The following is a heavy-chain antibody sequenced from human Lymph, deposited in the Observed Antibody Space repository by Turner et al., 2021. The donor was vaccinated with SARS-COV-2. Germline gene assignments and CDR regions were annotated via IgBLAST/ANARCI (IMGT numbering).Heavy chain of an antibody. CDR3: ARGSAGGDV. CDR2: IWYDGSNT. V-gene: IGHV3-33*01. J-gene: IGHJ6*02. CDR1: GFTFSSYG. Sequence: QVQLVESGGGVVQPGRSLRLSCAASGFTFSSYGMHWVRQAPGKGLEGVAFIWYDGSNTYYADSAKGRFTISRDNSKNTLYLQMNSLRAEDTAVYYCARGSAGGDVWGQGTTVTVSS. D-gene: IGHD6-13*01.